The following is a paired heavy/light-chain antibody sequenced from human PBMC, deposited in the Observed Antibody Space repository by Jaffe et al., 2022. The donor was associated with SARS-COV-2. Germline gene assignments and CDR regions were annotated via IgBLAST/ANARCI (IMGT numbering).Light chain of an antibody. J-gene: IGKJ1*01. CDR1: QSVSSSY. Sequence: EIVLTQSPGTLSLSPGERATLSCRASQSVSSSYVAWYQQKPGQAPRLLIYGASSRATGIPDRFSGSGSGTDFTLTISRLEPEDFAVFYCQHYGYSPGTFGRGTKVEIK. CDR2: GAS. V-gene: IGKV3-20*01. CDR3: QHYGYSPGT.
Heavy chain of an antibody. CDR2: IWHDGSNQ. V-gene: IGHV3-33*01. Sequence: QVHLVESGGGVAQPGRSLRLSCAASGFSFSSYGMHWVRQAPGKGLEWVAVIWHDGSNQYLADSVKGRFTISRDNLKNTVYLQMNSLRADDTAVYYCARESFIVTGLLDDWGQGTLVTVSS. CDR3: ARESFIVTGLLDD. D-gene: IGHD1-26*01. J-gene: IGHJ4*02. CDR1: GFSFSSYG.